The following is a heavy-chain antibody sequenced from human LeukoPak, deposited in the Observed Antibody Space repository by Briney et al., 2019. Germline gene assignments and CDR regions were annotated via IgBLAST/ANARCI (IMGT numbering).Heavy chain of an antibody. J-gene: IGHJ3*02. Sequence: PGGSLRLSCAASGFTFSSYAMHWVRQAPGKGLEWVAVISYDGSNKYYADSVKGRFTISRDNSKNTLYLQMNSLRAEDTAVYYCASAPPELWFGELLPNDAFDIWGQGTMVTVSS. CDR2: ISYDGSNK. CDR1: GFTFSSYA. V-gene: IGHV3-30-3*01. D-gene: IGHD3-10*01. CDR3: ASAPPELWFGELLPNDAFDI.